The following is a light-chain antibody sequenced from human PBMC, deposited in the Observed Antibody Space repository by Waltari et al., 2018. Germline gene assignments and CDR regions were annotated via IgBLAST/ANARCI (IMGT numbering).Light chain of an antibody. CDR3: SSYTTSSAPGV. CDR2: EVS. Sequence: QSALTQPASVSGPPGQSTTISCSGTDSDGGAYDFVSWYQQHPGKAPHLIIYEVSNRPSGISNRFSASKSGNTASLTISGLQAEDEADYYCSSYTTSSAPGVFGTGTRVTVL. V-gene: IGLV2-14*01. J-gene: IGLJ1*01. CDR1: DSDGGAYDF.